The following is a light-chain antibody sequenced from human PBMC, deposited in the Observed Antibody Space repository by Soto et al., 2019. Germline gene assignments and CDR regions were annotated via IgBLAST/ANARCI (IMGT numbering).Light chain of an antibody. V-gene: IGKV3-20*01. Sequence: EILLTQSPGTLSLSPGETATLSCRASQSVTSTYLAWYQQRPGQSPRLIIYGGSTRATGFPDRFSGGGSGTDFTLTISRLEPEDSAVYYCHCQQFDSSRIHSFGQGTKLEI. CDR2: GGS. CDR1: QSVTSTY. CDR3: QQFDSSRIHS. J-gene: IGKJ2*03.